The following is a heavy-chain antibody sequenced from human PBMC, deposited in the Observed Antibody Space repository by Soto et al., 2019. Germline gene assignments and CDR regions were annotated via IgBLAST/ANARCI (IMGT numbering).Heavy chain of an antibody. D-gene: IGHD2-15*01. Sequence: QVQLVESGGGVVQPGRSLRLSCAASGFTFSRYGIYWVRQAPGKGLEWVAVIWYDGSNKYYADSVKGRFTISRDNSKNTLYLQMNNLRAEDTAVYYCAREAYCSGGNCYPDYWGQGTLVTVSS. CDR3: AREAYCSGGNCYPDY. CDR1: GFTFSRYG. CDR2: IWYDGSNK. V-gene: IGHV3-33*01. J-gene: IGHJ4*02.